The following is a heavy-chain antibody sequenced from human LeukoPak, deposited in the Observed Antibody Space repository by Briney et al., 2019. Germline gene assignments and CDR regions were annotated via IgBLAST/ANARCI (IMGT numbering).Heavy chain of an antibody. J-gene: IGHJ5*02. V-gene: IGHV1-8*03. CDR1: GYTFTSYD. Sequence: ASVKVSCKASGYTFTSYDINWVRQATGQGLEWMGWMNPNSGNTGYAQKFQGRVTITRNTSISTAYMELSSLRSEDTAVYYCASSDIVGNWFDPWGQGTLVTVSS. CDR3: ASSDIVGNWFDP. D-gene: IGHD2-15*01. CDR2: MNPNSGNT.